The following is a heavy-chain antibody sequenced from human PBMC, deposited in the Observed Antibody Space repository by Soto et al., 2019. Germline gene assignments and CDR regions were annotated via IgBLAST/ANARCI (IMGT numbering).Heavy chain of an antibody. CDR3: AKEEDFWSGYYTGFDY. CDR1: GFTFSSYA. D-gene: IGHD3-3*01. CDR2: ISGSGGST. V-gene: IGHV3-23*01. Sequence: GGSLRLSCAASGFTFSSYAMSWVRQAPGKGLEWVSAISGSGGSTYYADSVKGRFTISRDNSKNTLYLQMNSLRAEDTVVYYCAKEEDFWSGYYTGFDYWDQGTLVTVSS. J-gene: IGHJ4*02.